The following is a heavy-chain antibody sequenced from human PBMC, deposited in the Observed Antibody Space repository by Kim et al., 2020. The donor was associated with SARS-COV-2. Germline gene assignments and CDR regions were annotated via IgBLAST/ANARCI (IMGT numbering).Heavy chain of an antibody. CDR1: GFTLRNYD. V-gene: IGHV3-23*01. D-gene: IGHD3-10*01. J-gene: IGHJ4*02. CDR2: ISDSGSGT. Sequence: GGSLRLSCAASGFTLRNYDMSWVRQAPGKGLEWVSAISDSGSGTYYADSVKGRFTMSRDRSKNTLYLQMNSLRAEDTAVYYCATVPLWFGDSQGFDYWGQGILVTVSS. CDR3: ATVPLWFGDSQGFDY.